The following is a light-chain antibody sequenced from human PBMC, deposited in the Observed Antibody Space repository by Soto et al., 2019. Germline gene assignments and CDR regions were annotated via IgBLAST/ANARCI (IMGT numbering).Light chain of an antibody. J-gene: IGKJ1*01. Sequence: DIQMTQSPSSLSVSVGDRVTITCRASQSISSYLNWYQQKPGKAPKLLIYAASSLQSGVPSRFSGSGSGTDFTFTISSLQPEDFATYYCQQSYSTPRTFGQGTKVEIK. V-gene: IGKV1-39*01. CDR1: QSISSY. CDR3: QQSYSTPRT. CDR2: AAS.